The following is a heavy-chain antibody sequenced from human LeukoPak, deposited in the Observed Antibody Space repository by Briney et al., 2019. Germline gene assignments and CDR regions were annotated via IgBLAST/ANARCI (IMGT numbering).Heavy chain of an antibody. J-gene: IGHJ3*02. CDR1: GFTLTNYW. D-gene: IGHD3-9*01. CDR2: MNIDGSST. V-gene: IGHV3-74*01. CDR3: ARDRYDVLTGYNPLGAIDI. Sequence: SGGSLRLSCAASGFTLTNYWMHWVRQAPGKGLVWVSRMNIDGSSTTYADSVKGRFTISRDNAKNTLYLQMNSLRAEDTAVYYCARDRYDVLTGYNPLGAIDIWGQGTMVTVSS.